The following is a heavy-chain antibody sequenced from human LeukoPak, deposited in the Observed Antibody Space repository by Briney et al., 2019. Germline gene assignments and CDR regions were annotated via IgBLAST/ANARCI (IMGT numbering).Heavy chain of an antibody. J-gene: IGHJ4*02. CDR1: GYSISSGYY. Sequence: SETLSLTCAVSGYSISSGYYWGWIRQPPGKGLEWIGSIYHSGSTYYNPSLKSRVTISVGTSKNQFSLKLSSVTAADTAVYYCARDLVPAAIRGVFDYWGQGTLVTVSS. CDR3: ARDLVPAAIRGVFDY. V-gene: IGHV4-38-2*02. CDR2: IYHSGST. D-gene: IGHD2-2*01.